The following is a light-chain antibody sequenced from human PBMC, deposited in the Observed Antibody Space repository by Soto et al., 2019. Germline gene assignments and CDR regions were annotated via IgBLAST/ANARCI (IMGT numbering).Light chain of an antibody. J-gene: IGLJ2*01. V-gene: IGLV1-44*01. CDR2: SNN. Sequence: QSVLTQPASVSGSPGQSITISCTGTSSDVGGYNYVSWYQQHPGKAPKLLIYSNNQRPSGVPDRFSGSKSGTSASLAISGLQSEDEADYYCAAWDDSLNGGVFGGGTKLTVL. CDR1: SSDVGGYNY. CDR3: AAWDDSLNGGV.